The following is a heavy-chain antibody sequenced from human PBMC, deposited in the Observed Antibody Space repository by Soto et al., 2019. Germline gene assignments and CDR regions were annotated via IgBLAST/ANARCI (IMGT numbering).Heavy chain of an antibody. CDR3: ARDSRYSCYNYSGMDV. J-gene: IGHJ6*02. V-gene: IGHV4-4*07. Sequence: SSEALSLTCTVSGGSINSYYCTWVRQPTGKGLEWIGRIYFSGETNYNPSLKSRLTMSVDTSKTQFSLKLSSVTAADTAVYYCARDSRYSCYNYSGMDVWGQGTTVTVSS. CDR2: IYFSGET. CDR1: GGSINSYY. D-gene: IGHD5-12*01.